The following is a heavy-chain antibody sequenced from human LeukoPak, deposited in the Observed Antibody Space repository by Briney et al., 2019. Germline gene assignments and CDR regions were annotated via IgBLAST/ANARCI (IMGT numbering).Heavy chain of an antibody. CDR2: IRGSGGST. D-gene: IGHD6-13*01. CDR1: GFTFSSYA. Sequence: GGSLRLSFAASGFTFSSYAMSGVRQAPGKGREWASAIRGSGGSTYYADSVKGRFTISRDNSKNTLYLQMNSLRAEDTAVYYCAKVPSSWDYYYYYMDVWGKGTTVTVSS. J-gene: IGHJ6*03. CDR3: AKVPSSWDYYYYYMDV. V-gene: IGHV3-23*01.